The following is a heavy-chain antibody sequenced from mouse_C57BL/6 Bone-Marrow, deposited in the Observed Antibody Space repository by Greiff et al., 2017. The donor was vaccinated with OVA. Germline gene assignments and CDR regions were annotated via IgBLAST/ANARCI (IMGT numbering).Heavy chain of an antibody. CDR2: IYPGDGGT. D-gene: IGHD2-3*01. J-gene: IGHJ2*01. CDR3: ARHEDGYYASYFDY. V-gene: IGHV1-82*01. CDR1: GYAFSSSW. Sequence: QVQLQQSGPELVKPGASVKISCKASGYAFSSSWMNWVKQRPGKGLEWIGRIYPGDGGTNYNGKFTGKATLTADKSSSTAYMQLSSLTSEDSAVYFCARHEDGYYASYFDYWGQGTTLTVSS.